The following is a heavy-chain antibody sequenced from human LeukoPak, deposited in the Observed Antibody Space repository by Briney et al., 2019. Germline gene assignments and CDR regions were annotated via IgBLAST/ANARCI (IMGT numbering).Heavy chain of an antibody. CDR3: AREDGYNYGLNYFDY. J-gene: IGHJ4*02. D-gene: IGHD5-24*01. CDR1: GFTFSSYA. V-gene: IGHV3-30-3*01. CDR2: ISYDGSNK. Sequence: GSLRLSCAASGFTFSSYAMHWVRQAPGKGLEWVAVISYDGSNKYYADSVKGRFTISRDNSKNTLYLQMNSLRAEDTAVYYCAREDGYNYGLNYFDYWGQGTLVTVSS.